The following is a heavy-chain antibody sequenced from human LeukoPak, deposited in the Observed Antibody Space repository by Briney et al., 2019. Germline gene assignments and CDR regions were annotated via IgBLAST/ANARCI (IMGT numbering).Heavy chain of an antibody. CDR1: GGTFSSYA. D-gene: IGHD4-17*01. CDR2: INPILGIA. J-gene: IGHJ4*02. V-gene: IGHV1-69*04. CDR3: AREGVGDYPFDY. Sequence: ASVKVSCKASGGTFSSYAISWVRQAPGQGLEWMGRINPILGIANYAQKFQGRVTITADKSTSTAYMELSSLRSEDTAVYYCAREGVGDYPFDYWGQGTLVTVSS.